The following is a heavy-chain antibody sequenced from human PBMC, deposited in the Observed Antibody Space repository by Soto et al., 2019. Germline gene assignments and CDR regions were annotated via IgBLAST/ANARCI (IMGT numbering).Heavy chain of an antibody. CDR2: IIPSFGTA. V-gene: IGHV1-69*13. CDR1: GGTFSSYA. D-gene: IGHD6-6*01. J-gene: IGHJ4*02. Sequence: SVKVSCKASGGTFSSYAISWVRQAPGPWLEWMGGIIPSFGTANYAQKFQGRVTITADESTSTAYMELSSLRSEDTAVYYCARGSVGVAARFSPYDYWGQGTLVTVSS. CDR3: ARGSVGVAARFSPYDY.